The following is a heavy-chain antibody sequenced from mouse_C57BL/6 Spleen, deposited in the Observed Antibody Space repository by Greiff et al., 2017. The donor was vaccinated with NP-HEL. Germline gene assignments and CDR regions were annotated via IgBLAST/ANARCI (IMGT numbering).Heavy chain of an antibody. J-gene: IGHJ2*01. Sequence: VQLQQPGAELVRPGSSVKLSFQASGYTFPRFWMPWVKQRPIPGLEWIGNIDPSDSETHYNQKFKDKATLTVDKSSSTAYMQLSSLTSEDSAVYYCARDSYDYDGGYYFDYWGQGTTLTVSS. CDR1: GYTFPRFW. CDR2: IDPSDSET. V-gene: IGHV1-52*01. D-gene: IGHD2-4*01. CDR3: ARDSYDYDGGYYFDY.